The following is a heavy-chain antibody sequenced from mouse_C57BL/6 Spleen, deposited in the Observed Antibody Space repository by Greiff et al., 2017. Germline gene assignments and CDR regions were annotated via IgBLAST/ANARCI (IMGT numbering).Heavy chain of an antibody. V-gene: IGHV1-81*01. CDR3: ARTRGSSYDWFAY. Sequence: VQRVESGAELARPGASVKLSCKASGYTFTSYGISWVKQRTGQGLEWIGEIYPRSGNTYYNEKFKGKATLTADKSSSTAYMELRSLTSEDSAVYFGARTRGSSYDWFAYWGQGTLVTVSA. D-gene: IGHD1-1*01. J-gene: IGHJ3*01. CDR1: GYTFTSYG. CDR2: IYPRSGNT.